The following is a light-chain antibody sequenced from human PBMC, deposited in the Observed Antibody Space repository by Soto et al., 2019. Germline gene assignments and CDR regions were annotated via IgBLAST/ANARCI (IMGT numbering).Light chain of an antibody. V-gene: IGKV3-20*01. J-gene: IGKJ5*01. CDR3: QHYGETPIT. Sequence: EIVLTQSPGTLSLSPGGRATLSCRASQSVSRMLAWYQHRPGQSPRLLISGASMRASGVPVRFSGSGSGTDFTLTISRLEPEDFAVYYCQHYGETPITFGLGTRLEIK. CDR2: GAS. CDR1: QSVSRM.